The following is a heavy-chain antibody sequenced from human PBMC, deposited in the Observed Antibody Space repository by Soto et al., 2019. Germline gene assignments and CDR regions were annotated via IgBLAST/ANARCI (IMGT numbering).Heavy chain of an antibody. D-gene: IGHD5-12*01. CDR3: AREPPKVAKGYYYSGMDV. V-gene: IGHV1-2*02. CDR1: GYTFTGYY. CDR2: VKPRSGDT. Sequence: ASVKVSCKASGYTFTGYYIHWVRQAPGQGLEWMGWVKPRSGDTNYAQKFLGRVTMTRDTSITTAYMELKRLRSDDTAVYYCAREPPKVAKGYYYSGMDVWGQGTTVTVSS. J-gene: IGHJ6*02.